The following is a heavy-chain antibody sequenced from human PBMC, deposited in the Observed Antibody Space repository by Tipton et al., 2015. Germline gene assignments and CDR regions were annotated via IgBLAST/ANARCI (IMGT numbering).Heavy chain of an antibody. D-gene: IGHD3-10*01. CDR1: GGSISSSSYY. V-gene: IGHV4-61*05. Sequence: TLSLTCTVSGGSISSSSYYWGWIRQPPGKGLEWIGNIYYSGSTKYNPSLKNRVTISVDTSKNQFSLKLSSVTAADTAVYYCARLRETYGSDSDNWFDPWGQGTLVTVSS. CDR3: ARLRETYGSDSDNWFDP. J-gene: IGHJ5*02. CDR2: IYYSGST.